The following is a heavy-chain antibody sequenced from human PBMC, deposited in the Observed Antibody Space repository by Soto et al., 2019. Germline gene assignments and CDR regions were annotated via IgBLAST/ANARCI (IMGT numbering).Heavy chain of an antibody. V-gene: IGHV2-5*01. CDR2: IYWNDDA. Sequence: SGPTLVNPTQTLTLTCTFSGFSLTTSGVGVGWIRQPPGKALEWLALIYWNDDARYSPSLKNRLTITKDTSKNQVVLTMTNMDPVDTATYYCIHDGKLGYTGYDRFDYWGQGTLVTVSS. CDR1: GFSLTTSGVG. CDR3: IHDGKLGYTGYDRFDY. J-gene: IGHJ4*02. D-gene: IGHD5-12*01.